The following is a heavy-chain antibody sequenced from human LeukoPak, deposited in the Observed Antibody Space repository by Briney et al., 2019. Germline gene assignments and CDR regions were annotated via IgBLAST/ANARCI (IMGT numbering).Heavy chain of an antibody. J-gene: IGHJ4*02. V-gene: IGHV1-69*13. CDR2: IIPIFGTA. CDR3: ARDEEGLYYFDY. Sequence: VASVKVSCKASGGTFSSYAISWVRQAPGQGLEWMGGIIPIFGTANYAQKFQGRVTITADESTSTAYMELSSLRSEDTAVYYCARDEEGLYYFDYWGQGTLVTVSS. CDR1: GGTFSSYA.